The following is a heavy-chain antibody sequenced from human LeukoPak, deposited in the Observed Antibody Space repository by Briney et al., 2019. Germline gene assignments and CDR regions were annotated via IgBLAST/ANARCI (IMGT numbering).Heavy chain of an antibody. V-gene: IGHV3-23*01. J-gene: IGHJ6*03. CDR2: ISGSGGSS. Sequence: GGSLRLSCAASGFTFTSYGMSWVRQAPGKGLEWVSVISGSGGSSDYADSVKGRFTISRDNSKNTLYLQMNSLRAEDTAVYYCAKAGGSSGYDYAYYYYYYMDVWGKGTTVTISS. CDR3: AKAGGSSGYDYAYYYYYYMDV. D-gene: IGHD5-12*01. CDR1: GFTFTSYG.